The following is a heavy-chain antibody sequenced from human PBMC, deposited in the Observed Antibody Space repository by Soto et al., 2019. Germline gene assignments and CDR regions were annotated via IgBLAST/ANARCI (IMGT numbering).Heavy chain of an antibody. CDR1: GFTFSSYG. CDR2: ISYDGSNK. D-gene: IGHD3-3*01. J-gene: IGHJ4*02. Sequence: GGSLRLSCAASGFTFSSYGMHWVRQAPGKXLEWVAVISYDGSNKYYADSVKGRFTISRDNSKNALYLQMNSLRAEDTAVYYCAKKSGVVLRFLEWSYYFDYWGQGTLVTVSS. CDR3: AKKSGVVLRFLEWSYYFDY. V-gene: IGHV3-30*18.